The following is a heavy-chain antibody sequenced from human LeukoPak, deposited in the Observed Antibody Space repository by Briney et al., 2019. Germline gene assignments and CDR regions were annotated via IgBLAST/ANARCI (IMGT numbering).Heavy chain of an antibody. J-gene: IGHJ4*01. Sequence: GGSLRLSCAASGFTFSSYAMSWVRQSPGKGLEWVSAISGSGGSTYYADSVKGRFTISRDNSKNTLYLQMNSLRAEDTAVYYCAKLFMVRGVYGGGFFYYLGQGNLVTVSS. CDR1: GFTFSSYA. CDR3: AKLFMVRGVYGGGFFYY. CDR2: ISGSGGST. D-gene: IGHD3-10*01. V-gene: IGHV3-23*01.